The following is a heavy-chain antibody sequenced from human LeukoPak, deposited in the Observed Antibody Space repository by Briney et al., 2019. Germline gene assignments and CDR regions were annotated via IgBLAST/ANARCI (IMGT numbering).Heavy chain of an antibody. CDR1: GFTFDDYA. D-gene: IGHD3-3*01. V-gene: IGHV3-9*01. J-gene: IGHJ4*02. CDR3: ARDKAIFGVVITPHLVDY. CDR2: ISWNSGSI. Sequence: GGSLRLSCAASGFTFDDYAMHWVRQAPGKGLEWVSGISWNSGSIGYADSVKGRFTISRDNAKNSLYLQMNSLRAEDTAVYYCARDKAIFGVVITPHLVDYWGQGTLVTVSS.